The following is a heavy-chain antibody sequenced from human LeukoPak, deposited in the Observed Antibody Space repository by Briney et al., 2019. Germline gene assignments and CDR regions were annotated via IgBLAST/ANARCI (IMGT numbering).Heavy chain of an antibody. J-gene: IGHJ5*02. Sequence: PGGSLRLSCAASGFTFSSYGMHWVRQAPGKGLEWVAFIRYDGSNKYYADSVKGRFTISRDNSKNTLYLQMNSLRAEDTAVYCCARDFQGSNWFDPWGQGTLVTVSS. V-gene: IGHV3-30*02. CDR1: GFTFSSYG. CDR2: IRYDGSNK. D-gene: IGHD3-10*01. CDR3: ARDFQGSNWFDP.